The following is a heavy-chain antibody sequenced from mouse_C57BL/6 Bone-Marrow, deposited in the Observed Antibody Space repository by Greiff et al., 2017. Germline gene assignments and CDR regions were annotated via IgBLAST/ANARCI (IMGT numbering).Heavy chain of an antibody. CDR2: IFPRSGNT. Sequence: VQLQESGAELARPGASVKLSCKASGYTFTSYGISWVKQRTGQGLEWIGEIFPRSGNTYYNEKFKGKATLTADKSSSTAYMGLRSLTSEDSAVYFCAMRYYLDYWGQGTTLTVSS. V-gene: IGHV1-81*01. CDR3: AMRYYLDY. D-gene: IGHD2-3*01. CDR1: GYTFTSYG. J-gene: IGHJ2*01.